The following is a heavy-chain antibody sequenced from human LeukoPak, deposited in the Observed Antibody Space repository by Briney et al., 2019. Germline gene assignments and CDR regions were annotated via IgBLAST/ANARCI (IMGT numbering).Heavy chain of an antibody. V-gene: IGHV3-23*01. CDR2: ISDDSAKI. CDR3: AKVGDTAMIRGYFDY. CDR1: GFSFRTYA. Sequence: GGSLRLSCAASGFSFRTYAMSWVRQAPGKGLDWVSAISDDSAKIYYSASVKGRFTISRDNSKNILFLQLNSLRVEDTGVYYCAKVGDTAMIRGYFDYWGQGTLVTVSS. D-gene: IGHD5-18*01. J-gene: IGHJ4*02.